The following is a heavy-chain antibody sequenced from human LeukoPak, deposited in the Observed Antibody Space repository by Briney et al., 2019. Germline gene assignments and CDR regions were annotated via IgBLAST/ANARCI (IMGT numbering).Heavy chain of an antibody. V-gene: IGHV4-59*01. D-gene: IGHD6-19*01. Sequence: SETLSLTCTVSDGSISSYYWSWIRQPPGKGLEWIGYVSYSGSTNYDPSLKSRVTISVDTSKNQFSLKLSSVTAADTAVYYCARKFGTGWFFDYWGRGTLVTASS. CDR3: ARKFGTGWFFDY. CDR1: DGSISSYY. J-gene: IGHJ4*02. CDR2: VSYSGST.